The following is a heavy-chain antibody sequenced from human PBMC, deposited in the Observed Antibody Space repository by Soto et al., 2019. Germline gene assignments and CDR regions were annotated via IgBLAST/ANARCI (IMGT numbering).Heavy chain of an antibody. V-gene: IGHV3-66*01. J-gene: IGHJ4*02. CDR2: IYSGGTT. CDR1: GFTVSNNY. CDR3: AREAREYCSGGSCYSRDY. D-gene: IGHD2-15*01. Sequence: EVLLVESGGGLVQPGGSLRLSCAASGFTVSNNYMSWVRQAPGKGLEWVSVIYSGGTTYYSDSVKGRFTISRDNSKNTLYLQMNSLRAEDTDVYYCAREAREYCSGGSCYSRDYWGQGTLVTVSS.